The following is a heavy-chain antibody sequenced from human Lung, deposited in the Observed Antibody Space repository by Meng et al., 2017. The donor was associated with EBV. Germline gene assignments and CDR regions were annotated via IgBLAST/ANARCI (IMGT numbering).Heavy chain of an antibody. J-gene: IGHJ4*02. CDR3: ARVEVGITSGDY. CDR2: IRAYNGDT. Sequence: VTAGGESNKPVSLVSVSGNAACQIFTNYGNGWVRKAPGQGLEWRGWIRAYNGDTNYEQKLQGRVTKTTDTSTSTAYMELRSLRSDDTAVYYCARVEVGITSGDYWGQGTLVTVSS. CDR1: CQIFTNYG. V-gene: IGHV1-18*01. D-gene: IGHD1-26*01.